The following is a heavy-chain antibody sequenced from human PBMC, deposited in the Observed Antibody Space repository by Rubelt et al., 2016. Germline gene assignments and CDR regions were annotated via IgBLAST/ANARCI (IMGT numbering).Heavy chain of an antibody. J-gene: IGHJ4*02. Sequence: GGSISSSSYYWGWIRQPPGKGLEWIGSIYYSGSTYYNPSLKSRVTISVDTSKNQFSLKLSSVTAADTAVYYCARQAYYDSSGYYQGLFDYWGQGTLVTVSS. CDR3: ARQAYYDSSGYYQGLFDY. D-gene: IGHD3-22*01. V-gene: IGHV4-39*01. CDR1: GGSISSSSYY. CDR2: IYYSGST.